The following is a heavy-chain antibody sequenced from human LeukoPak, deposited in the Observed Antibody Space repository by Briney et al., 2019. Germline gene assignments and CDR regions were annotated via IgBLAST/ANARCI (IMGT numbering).Heavy chain of an antibody. Sequence: GGSLRLSCAASGFTFSSYSMNWVRQAPGKGLEWVGRIKSKTDGGTTDYAAPVKGRFTISRDDSKNTLYLQMNSLKTEDTAVYYCTTDRGDFWSGYGNSYYYMDVWGKGTTVTVSS. CDR2: IKSKTDGGTT. D-gene: IGHD3-3*01. CDR3: TTDRGDFWSGYGNSYYYMDV. CDR1: GFTFSSYS. V-gene: IGHV3-15*01. J-gene: IGHJ6*03.